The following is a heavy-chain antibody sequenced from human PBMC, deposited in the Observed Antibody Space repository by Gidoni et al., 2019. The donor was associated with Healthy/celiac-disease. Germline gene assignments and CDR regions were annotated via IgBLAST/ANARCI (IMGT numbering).Heavy chain of an antibody. CDR1: GGTFSSYA. CDR2: IIPIFGTA. Sequence: QVQLVQSGAEVKKPGSSVKVSCTASGGTFSSYAIIWVRQAPGQGIEWMGGIIPIFGTANYAQKFQGRVTITADKSTSTAYMELSSLRSEDTAVYYWARKGNWNYVLDYWGQGTLVTVSS. J-gene: IGHJ4*02. D-gene: IGHD1-7*01. CDR3: ARKGNWNYVLDY. V-gene: IGHV1-69*06.